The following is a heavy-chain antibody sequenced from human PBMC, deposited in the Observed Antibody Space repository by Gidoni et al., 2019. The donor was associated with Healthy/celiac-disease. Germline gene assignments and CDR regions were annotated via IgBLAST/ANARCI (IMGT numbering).Heavy chain of an antibody. CDR3: ARGIYDFWGKYYYYMDV. V-gene: IGHV4-34*01. D-gene: IGHD3-3*01. Sequence: QVQLQQWGAGLLKPSETLSLTCAVYGGSFSGYYWSWIRQPPGKGLEWIGEIKHSGSTNYNPSLKSRVTISVDTSKNQFSLKLSSVTAADTAVYYCARGIYDFWGKYYYYMDVWGKGTTVTVSS. J-gene: IGHJ6*03. CDR1: GGSFSGYY. CDR2: IKHSGST.